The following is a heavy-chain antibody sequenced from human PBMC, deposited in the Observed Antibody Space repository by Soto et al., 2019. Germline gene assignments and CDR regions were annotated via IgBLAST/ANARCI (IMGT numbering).Heavy chain of an antibody. CDR1: GYTFTSYD. J-gene: IGHJ4*02. CDR3: ARGSEQLVFFDY. V-gene: IGHV1-8*01. CDR2: MNPNSGNT. Sequence: ASVKVSCKASGYTFTSYDINWVRQATGQGLEWMGWMNPNSGNTGYAQKFQGRVTMTRNTSISTAYMELSSLRSEDTAVYYCARGSEQLVFFDYWGQGTLVTVSS. D-gene: IGHD6-13*01.